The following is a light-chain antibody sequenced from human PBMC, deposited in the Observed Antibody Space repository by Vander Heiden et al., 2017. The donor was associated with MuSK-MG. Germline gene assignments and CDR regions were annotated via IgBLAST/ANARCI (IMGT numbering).Light chain of an antibody. V-gene: IGLV3-1*01. CDR2: QDV. Sequence: SYDLTQPPSVSVSPGQTATITCSGDKVGDKYVSWYQQRPGQSPVLGIYQDVKRPSGIPDRFSGSNSGNTATLTISGTQTIDESDYYCQAWDSSTDVVFGGGTRLTVL. CDR3: QAWDSSTDVV. J-gene: IGLJ2*01. CDR1: KVGDKY.